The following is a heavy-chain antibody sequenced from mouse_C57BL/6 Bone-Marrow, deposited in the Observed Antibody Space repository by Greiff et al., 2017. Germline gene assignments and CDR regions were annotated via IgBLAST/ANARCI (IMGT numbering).Heavy chain of an antibody. CDR1: GYTFTSYW. Sequence: QVHVKQSGAELAKPGASVKLSCKASGYTFTSYWMHWVKQRPGQGLEWIGNINPSSGYTKYNQKFKDKATLTADKSSSTAYMQLSSLTYEDSAVYYCARRGEDWYFDVWGTGTTVTVSS. V-gene: IGHV1-7*01. CDR2: INPSSGYT. CDR3: ARRGEDWYFDV. J-gene: IGHJ1*03.